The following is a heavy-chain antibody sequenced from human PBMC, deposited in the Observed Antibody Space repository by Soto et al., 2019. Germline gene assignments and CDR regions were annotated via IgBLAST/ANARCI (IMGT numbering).Heavy chain of an antibody. Sequence: PSETLSLTCTVSGGSMSNGYYYWSWVRPNPGKGLEWIGHIYHSGRTYYNPSLKSRVGILVDTSKNQFSLNLNSVTAADTAVYYCARWVEVSLDYFDSWGQGTPVTVS. CDR3: ARWVEVSLDYFDS. CDR2: IYHSGRT. J-gene: IGHJ4*02. D-gene: IGHD1-20*01. CDR1: GGSMSNGYYY. V-gene: IGHV4-31*03.